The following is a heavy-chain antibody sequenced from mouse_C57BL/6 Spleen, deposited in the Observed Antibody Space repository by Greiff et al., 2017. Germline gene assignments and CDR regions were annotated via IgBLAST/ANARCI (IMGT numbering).Heavy chain of an antibody. CDR3: ARVGYYPWFAY. V-gene: IGHV1-26*01. J-gene: IGHJ3*01. CDR2: INPNNGGT. D-gene: IGHD2-3*01. CDR1: GYTFTDYY. Sequence: EVQLQESGPELVKPGASVKISCKASGYTFTDYYMNWVKQSHGKSLEWIGDINPNNGGTSYNQKFKGKATLTVDKSSSTAYMELRSLTSEDSAVYYCARVGYYPWFAYWGQGTLVTVSA.